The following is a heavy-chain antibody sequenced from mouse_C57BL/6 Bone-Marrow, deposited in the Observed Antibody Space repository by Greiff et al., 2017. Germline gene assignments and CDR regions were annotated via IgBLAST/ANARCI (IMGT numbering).Heavy chain of an antibody. CDR3: ARGVYYDYVYWYFDV. CDR2: IHPNSGST. Sequence: VQLQQPGAELVKPGASVKLSCKASGYTFTSYWMHWVKQRPGQGLEWIGMIHPNSGSTNYNEKFKSKATLTVDKSSSTAYMQLSSLTSEDSAVYYCARGVYYDYVYWYFDVWGTGTTGTVSS. J-gene: IGHJ1*03. V-gene: IGHV1-64*01. CDR1: GYTFTSYW. D-gene: IGHD2-4*01.